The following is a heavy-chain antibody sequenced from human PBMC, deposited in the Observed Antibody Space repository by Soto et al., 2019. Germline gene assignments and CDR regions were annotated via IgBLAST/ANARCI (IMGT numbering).Heavy chain of an antibody. Sequence: GGSLRLSCAASGFTFSSYGMHWVRQAPGKGLEWVAVIWYDGSNKYYADSVKGRFTISRDNSKNTLYLQMNSLRADDTAVYYCARFLRRYSSSWYSPFSGFDPWGQGTLVTVSS. CDR3: ARFLRRYSSSWYSPFSGFDP. D-gene: IGHD6-13*01. CDR2: IWYDGSNK. CDR1: GFTFSSYG. V-gene: IGHV3-33*01. J-gene: IGHJ5*02.